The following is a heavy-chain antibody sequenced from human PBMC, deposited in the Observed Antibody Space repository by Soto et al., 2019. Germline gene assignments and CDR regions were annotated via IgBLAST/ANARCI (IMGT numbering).Heavy chain of an antibody. Sequence: SVKVSCKASGRTFSSYAISCVRQAPGQVLEWMGGIIPIFGTANYAQKFQGRVTITADESTSTAYMELSSLRSEDTAVYYCARTRVVPAAHSPFDYWGQGTLVTVSS. D-gene: IGHD2-2*01. CDR1: GRTFSSYA. CDR2: IIPIFGTA. J-gene: IGHJ4*02. V-gene: IGHV1-69*13. CDR3: ARTRVVPAAHSPFDY.